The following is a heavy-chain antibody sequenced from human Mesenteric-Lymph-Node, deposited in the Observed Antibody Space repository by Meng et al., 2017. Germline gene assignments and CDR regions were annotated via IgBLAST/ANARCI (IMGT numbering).Heavy chain of an antibody. CDR1: GGSLSGGDYY. D-gene: IGHD3-22*01. CDR3: ARTHFYDSSNYGFDY. V-gene: IGHV4-30-4*01. CDR2: ISYSGST. Sequence: QGQLQESGPGLVKPSQTLSLTCTVSGGSLSGGDYYWSWIRQPPGKGLEWIGYISYSGSTYYNPSLKSRVTISVDTSKNQFSLKLSSVTAADTAVYYCARTHFYDSSNYGFDYWGQGTLVTVSS. J-gene: IGHJ4*02.